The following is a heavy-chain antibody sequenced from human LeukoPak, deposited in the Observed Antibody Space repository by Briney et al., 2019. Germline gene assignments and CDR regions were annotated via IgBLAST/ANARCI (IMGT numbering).Heavy chain of an antibody. Sequence: ASVKLSCKASGYTFTSYDINWVRHAPAQGLELMGWMNPNSGNTGSAQKFQGRVTMTRNTSTSTAYMELSSLRSEGTAVYYCARGQVMARVWGQGTLVTVSS. CDR1: GYTFTSYD. CDR3: ARGQVMARV. D-gene: IGHD3-16*01. J-gene: IGHJ4*02. V-gene: IGHV1-8*01. CDR2: MNPNSGNT.